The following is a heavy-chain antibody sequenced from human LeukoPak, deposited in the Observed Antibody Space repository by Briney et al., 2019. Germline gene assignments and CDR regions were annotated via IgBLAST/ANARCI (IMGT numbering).Heavy chain of an antibody. CDR1: GLIVSNYW. J-gene: IGHJ6*02. CDR2: IKQDGSEK. D-gene: IGHD5/OR15-5a*01. Sequence: GGSLRLSCAASGLIVSNYWMSWVRQAPGKGLEWVANIKQDGSEKYYVDPVKGRFTISRDNVKNSLYLQMNSLRAEDTAVYYCANVFYYGMEVWGQGTTVTVSS. V-gene: IGHV3-7*01. CDR3: ANVFYYGMEV.